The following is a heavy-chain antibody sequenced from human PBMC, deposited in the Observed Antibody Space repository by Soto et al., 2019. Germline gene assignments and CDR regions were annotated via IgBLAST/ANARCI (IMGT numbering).Heavy chain of an antibody. CDR2: IYHSGST. CDR1: CGSIISINW. D-gene: IGHD5-12*01. CDR3: ARGGGPDIAYGMDV. J-gene: IGHJ6*02. Sequence: KPSETLSLTCDFSCGSIISINWWSWVRQPPGKGLKWIGEIYHSGSTTYNPSLKSRVTISVDKSKNPFSLKLKSVTAADTAIYYCARGGGPDIAYGMDVWGQGTTVTVS. V-gene: IGHV4-4*02.